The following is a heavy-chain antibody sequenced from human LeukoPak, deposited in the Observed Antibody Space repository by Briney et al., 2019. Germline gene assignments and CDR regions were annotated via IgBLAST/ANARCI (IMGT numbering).Heavy chain of an antibody. CDR1: GYTLTELS. J-gene: IGHJ4*02. V-gene: IGHV1-24*01. CDR2: FDPEDGET. CDR3: ARGVPATIRGGSNYFDF. D-gene: IGHD2-2*02. Sequence: ASVKVSCKVSGYTLTELSMHWVRQAPGKGLEWMGGFDPEDGETIYAQKFQGRVTITADESSNTAYMELSSLTSEDTAIYYCARGVPATIRGGSNYFDFWGQGTLVTVSS.